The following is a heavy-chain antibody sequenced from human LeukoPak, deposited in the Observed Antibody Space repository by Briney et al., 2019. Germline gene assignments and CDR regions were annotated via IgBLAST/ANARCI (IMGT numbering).Heavy chain of an antibody. CDR2: IKPDGNEK. J-gene: IGHJ4*02. CDR3: SGRDSSRSPRAY. D-gene: IGHD2-2*01. V-gene: IGHV3-7*01. CDR1: GLTFTDFW. Sequence: GGSLRLSCAASGLTFTDFWMNWVRLAPGRGLEWLANIKPDGNEKYYVDSVKGRFAISRDNAKNEVYLEMNSLRAENTGVYYCSGRDSSRSPRAYWGQGTLVSVSS.